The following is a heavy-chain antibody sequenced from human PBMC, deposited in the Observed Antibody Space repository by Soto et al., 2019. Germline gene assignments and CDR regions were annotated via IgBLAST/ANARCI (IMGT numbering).Heavy chain of an antibody. D-gene: IGHD6-19*01. CDR1: GGSISSYY. CDR2: IYYSGST. Sequence: SETLSLTCTVSGGSISSYYWSWIRQPPGKGPEWIGYIYYSGSTNYDPSLKSRVTISVDTSKNQFSLKLSSLTAADTAVYYCARDRGSGWYGGIDYWGQGTQVTVSS. V-gene: IGHV4-59*01. J-gene: IGHJ4*02. CDR3: ARDRGSGWYGGIDY.